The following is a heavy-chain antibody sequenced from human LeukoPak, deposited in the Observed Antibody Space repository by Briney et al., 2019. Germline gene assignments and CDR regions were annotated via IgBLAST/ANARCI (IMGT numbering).Heavy chain of an antibody. CDR3: ARDQGFDIAAAFYYYGMDV. D-gene: IGHD6-13*01. CDR2: IYYSGST. Sequence: PSETLSLTCTVSGGSFSSGSYYWGWIRQPPGKGREWIASIYYSGSTYYNPALKSRVTISVDTSKNQFSLNLSAVTAADTAVYYCARDQGFDIAAAFYYYGMDVWGQGTTVTVS. V-gene: IGHV4-39*02. J-gene: IGHJ6*02. CDR1: GGSFSSGSYY.